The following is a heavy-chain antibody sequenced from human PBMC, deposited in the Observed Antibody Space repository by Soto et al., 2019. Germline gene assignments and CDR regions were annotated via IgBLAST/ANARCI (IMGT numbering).Heavy chain of an antibody. Sequence: GGSLRLSCAASGFTFSGYGMHWVRQAPGKGLEWVAVISYDASNKDYADYVKGRFTISRDNSKNTLYVQMNSLRAEDTAMYFCARDSSGWAYYFDYWGQGALVTVSS. CDR1: GFTFSGYG. D-gene: IGHD6-19*01. CDR2: ISYDASNK. J-gene: IGHJ4*02. CDR3: ARDSSGWAYYFDY. V-gene: IGHV3-30*04.